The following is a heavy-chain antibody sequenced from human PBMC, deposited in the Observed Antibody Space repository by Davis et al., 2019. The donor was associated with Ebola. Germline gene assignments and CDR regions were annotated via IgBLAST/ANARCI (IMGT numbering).Heavy chain of an antibody. J-gene: IGHJ4*02. V-gene: IGHV3-11*06. D-gene: IGHD5-24*01. Sequence: GESLKISCAASGFSFSDDYMSWIRQAPGKGLEWVSYISISSGFTNYADSVKGRFTISRDNAKNSLYLQMNSLRAEDTAVYYCARGPRKMATTNFDYWGQGTLVTVSS. CDR1: GFSFSDDY. CDR2: ISISSGFT. CDR3: ARGPRKMATTNFDY.